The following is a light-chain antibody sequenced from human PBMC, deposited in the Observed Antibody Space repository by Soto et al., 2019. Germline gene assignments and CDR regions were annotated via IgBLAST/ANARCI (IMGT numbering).Light chain of an antibody. CDR2: GAS. J-gene: IGKJ1*01. V-gene: IGKV2-28*01. Sequence: DIVMTQSPLSLTVTPGEPASISCRSSQSLLYSNGYNYLDWYLQKPGQAPRLLIYGASSRATGIPDRFSGSGSGTDFTLTISRLEPEDFAVYYCQQYGSSPPWTFGQGTKV. CDR1: QSLLYSNGYNY. CDR3: QQYGSSPPWT.